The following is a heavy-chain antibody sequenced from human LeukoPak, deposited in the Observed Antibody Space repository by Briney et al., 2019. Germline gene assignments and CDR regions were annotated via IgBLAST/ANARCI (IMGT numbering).Heavy chain of an antibody. Sequence: GGSLRLSCAASRFTVSSNYMSWVRQAPGKGLEWVSVIYSGGSTYYADSVKGRFTISRDNSKNTLYLQMNSLRAEDTAVYYCARDSPTRAFDYWGQGTLVTVSS. CDR2: IYSGGST. J-gene: IGHJ4*02. V-gene: IGHV3-53*01. CDR3: ARDSPTRAFDY. CDR1: RFTVSSNY.